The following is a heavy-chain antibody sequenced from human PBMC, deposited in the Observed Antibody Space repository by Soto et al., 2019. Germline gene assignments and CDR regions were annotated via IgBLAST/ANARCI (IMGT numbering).Heavy chain of an antibody. J-gene: IGHJ4*02. Sequence: QVQLVESGGGVVQPGRSLRLSCAASGFTFSSYGMHWVRQAPGKGLEWVAVISYDGSKKYYADSVKGRFTISGDNSKTSGDLNRNCLRAEGTAVYYSANEFMGRGIRPYYFDYWGRGTLVTVSS. CDR3: ANEFMGRGIRPYYFDY. V-gene: IGHV3-30*18. CDR1: GFTFSSYG. CDR2: ISYDGSKK. D-gene: IGHD3-16*01.